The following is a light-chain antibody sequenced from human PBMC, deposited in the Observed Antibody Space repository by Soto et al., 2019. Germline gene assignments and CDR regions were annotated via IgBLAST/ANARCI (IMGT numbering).Light chain of an antibody. CDR1: QSLDSSY. Sequence: EIVLTQSPGTLPLSPGERATLSCRASQSLDSSYLAWHQQKPGQAPRLLIYGASNRATGIPGRFGGSGFGTDFTLTISRLEPEDFAVYYCQHFGDSPRYSFGLGTKLEIK. CDR3: QHFGDSPRYS. J-gene: IGKJ2*03. CDR2: GAS. V-gene: IGKV3-20*01.